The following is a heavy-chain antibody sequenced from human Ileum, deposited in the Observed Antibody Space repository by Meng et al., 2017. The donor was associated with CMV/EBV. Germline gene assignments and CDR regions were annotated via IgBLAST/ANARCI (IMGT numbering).Heavy chain of an antibody. D-gene: IGHD3-22*01. Sequence: TGSGVAISRGEYYWTWIRQSPGKGLEWIGYIFHSGSTDYNPSLKSRVRMSIDMSENQFSLQLTSATAADTAVYYCARGWDSSGYVYWGQGILVTVSS. V-gene: IGHV4-30-4*01. J-gene: IGHJ4*02. CDR2: IFHSGST. CDR3: ARGWDSSGYVY. CDR1: GVAISRGEYY.